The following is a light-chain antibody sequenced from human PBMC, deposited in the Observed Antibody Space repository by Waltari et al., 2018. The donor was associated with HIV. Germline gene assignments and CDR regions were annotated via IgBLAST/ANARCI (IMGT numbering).Light chain of an antibody. Sequence: QSALTLHPSASGSPGQSVTLPCTGTNSDIGTYDYVSWYQQHPAKAPKPVISEVTKRPSGVSDRFSGSKSGNTAFLTVSGLQAEDEADYYCSSFANRDGFYVLFGGGTRLTVL. J-gene: IGLJ2*01. V-gene: IGLV2-8*01. CDR3: SSFANRDGFYVL. CDR2: EVT. CDR1: NSDIGTYDY.